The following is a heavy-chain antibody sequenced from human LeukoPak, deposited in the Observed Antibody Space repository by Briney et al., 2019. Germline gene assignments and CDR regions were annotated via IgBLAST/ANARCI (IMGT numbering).Heavy chain of an antibody. Sequence: GGSLRLSCAASGFTFSTCGMHWVRQVPGKGLEWVAFINDGGNRKDYTDSVQGRLTISRDTSKNILYLQMNSLRVEDTAVYYCVKDFHNSWTFDYWGQGTLVTVSS. J-gene: IGHJ4*02. V-gene: IGHV3-30*02. CDR2: INDGGNRK. CDR1: GFTFSTCG. CDR3: VKDFHNSWTFDY. D-gene: IGHD6-13*01.